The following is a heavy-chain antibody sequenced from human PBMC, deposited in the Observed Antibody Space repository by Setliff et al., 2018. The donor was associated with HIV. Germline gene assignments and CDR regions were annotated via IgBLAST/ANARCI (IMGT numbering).Heavy chain of an antibody. V-gene: IGHV5-51*01. D-gene: IGHD3-10*01. CDR1: GYSFTTLW. CDR2: VFPDDSDT. CDR3: ARSMGFKATTRLDF. Sequence: PGESLKISCQASGYSFTTLWIAWVRQMPGKGLEWMGMVFPDDSDTRYSPSFQGKVSMSADKSINTGYLQWSSLKASDTAVYYCARSMGFKATTRLDFWGPGTLVTVSS. J-gene: IGHJ4*02.